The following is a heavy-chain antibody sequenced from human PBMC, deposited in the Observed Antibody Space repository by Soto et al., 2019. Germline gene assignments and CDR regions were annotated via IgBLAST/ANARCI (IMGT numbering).Heavy chain of an antibody. CDR1: GYTFTSYA. V-gene: IGHV1-3*01. J-gene: IGHJ5*02. CDR3: ARGYGGPIGWFDP. D-gene: IGHD3-16*01. Sequence: QVQLVQSGAEVKKPGASVKVSCKASGYTFTSYAMHWVRKAPGQRLEWMGWINAGNGNTKYSQKFQGRVTITRDTSASTAYMELSSLRSEDTAVYYCARGYGGPIGWFDPWGQGTLVTVSS. CDR2: INAGNGNT.